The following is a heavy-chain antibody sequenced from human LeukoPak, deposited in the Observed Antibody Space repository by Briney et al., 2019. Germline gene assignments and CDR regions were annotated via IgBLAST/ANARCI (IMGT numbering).Heavy chain of an antibody. CDR3: ARREVTRSYYFDS. CDR2: IYYSGST. J-gene: IGHJ4*02. D-gene: IGHD2-21*02. Sequence: SSETLSLTCTVSGGSISSSSYYWGWIRQPPGKGLEWIGSIYYSGSTYYNPSLKSRVIISVDTSRNQFSLKLSSVTAADTAMYYCARREVTRSYYFDSWGQGTLVSVSS. CDR1: GGSISSSSYY. V-gene: IGHV4-39*01.